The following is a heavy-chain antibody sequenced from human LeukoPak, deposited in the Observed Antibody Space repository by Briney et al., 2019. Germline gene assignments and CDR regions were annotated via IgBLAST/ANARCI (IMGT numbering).Heavy chain of an antibody. CDR1: GSLFTSYC. J-gene: IGHJ4*02. D-gene: IGHD6-13*01. CDR3: ARHPQLAAAAIDVDY. Sequence: GESLPISCQGSGSLFTSYCMSCVRQVPGKGREWMGRIDPSDSYTNNSPSFQGHVTISADKSISTAYLQWSSLKASDTAMYYCARHPQLAAAAIDVDYWGQGTLVTVSS. CDR2: IDPSDSYT. V-gene: IGHV5-10-1*01.